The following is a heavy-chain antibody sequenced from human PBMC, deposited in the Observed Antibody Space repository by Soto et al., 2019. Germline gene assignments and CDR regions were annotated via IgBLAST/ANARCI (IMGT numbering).Heavy chain of an antibody. CDR3: ARAGRYCTSSSCYYPY. J-gene: IGHJ4*02. V-gene: IGHV3-74*01. CDR1: GFTFNSFW. Sequence: GGSLRLSCEASGFTFNSFWMHWVREAPGKGLVWVSRINSDGSSTSYADSVKGRFTISRDNAKNTLYLQMNSLRAEDTAVYYCARAGRYCTSSSCYYPYWGQGTLVTVSS. D-gene: IGHD2-2*01. CDR2: INSDGSST.